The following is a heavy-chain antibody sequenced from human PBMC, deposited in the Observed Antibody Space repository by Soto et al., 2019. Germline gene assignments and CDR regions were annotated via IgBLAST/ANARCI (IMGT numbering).Heavy chain of an antibody. Sequence: ASVKVSCKASGGTFSSYAISWVRQAPGQGLEWMGGIIPIFGTANYAQKFQGRVTITADESTSTAYMELSSLRSEDTAVYYCASYFDTKSRMGNYYMLTGYGYYYYGMDVWGQGTTVTVSS. CDR3: ASYFDTKSRMGNYYMLTGYGYYYYGMDV. CDR2: IIPIFGTA. D-gene: IGHD3-9*01. CDR1: GGTFSSYA. V-gene: IGHV1-69*13. J-gene: IGHJ6*02.